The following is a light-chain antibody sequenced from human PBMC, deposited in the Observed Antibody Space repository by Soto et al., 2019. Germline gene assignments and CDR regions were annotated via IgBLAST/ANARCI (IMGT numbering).Light chain of an antibody. CDR2: EVT. Sequence: QSVLTQPPSASGSPGQSVTISCTGTSGDVGAYNYVSWYQQHPGKAPKLMIYEVTQRPSGVPDRFSGSKSGNTASLTVSGLQAEDEADYYCTSFGGSNNVFGTGTKLTVL. J-gene: IGLJ1*01. CDR1: SGDVGAYNY. V-gene: IGLV2-8*01. CDR3: TSFGGSNNV.